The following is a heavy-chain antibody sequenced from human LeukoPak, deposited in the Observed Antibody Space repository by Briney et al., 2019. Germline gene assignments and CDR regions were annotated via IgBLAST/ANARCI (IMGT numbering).Heavy chain of an antibody. V-gene: IGHV4-38-2*01. CDR3: ARNRSVTTTPGFDH. CDR2: IYHRGST. Sequence: TSETLSLTCAVSGYSIRSGDYWGWIRQSPGKGLEWIGSIYHRGSTHYNPSLKSRVTISVDTSKNQFSLMLSSVTAADTAVYYCARNRSVTTTPGFDHWGQGTLVTVSS. D-gene: IGHD4-17*01. J-gene: IGHJ4*02. CDR1: GYSIRSGDY.